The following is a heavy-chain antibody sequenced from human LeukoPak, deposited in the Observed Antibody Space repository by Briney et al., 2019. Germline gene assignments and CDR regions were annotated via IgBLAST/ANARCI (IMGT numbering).Heavy chain of an antibody. CDR1: GCISPNYC. CDR3: TRHGRARPSVLAKPWFDL. J-gene: IGHJ5*02. Sequence: ESPMISCKASGCISPNYCTAWGRQQPPKSRQWMVGSNHCSSHRRYSPSFQGQATISAVKSITTAYLQWRSLKASDTAVYYCTRHGRARPSVLAKPWFDLWGQGTQVTVSS. V-gene: IGHV5-51*01. CDR2: SNHCSSHR. D-gene: IGHD2-8*02.